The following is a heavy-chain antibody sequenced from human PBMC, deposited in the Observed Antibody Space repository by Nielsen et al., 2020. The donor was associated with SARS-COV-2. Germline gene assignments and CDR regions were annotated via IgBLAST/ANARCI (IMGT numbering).Heavy chain of an antibody. CDR2: IIPIFGTA. D-gene: IGHD5-18*01. V-gene: IGHV1-69*13. J-gene: IGHJ6*02. CDR1: GGTFSSYA. Sequence: SVKVSCKASGGTFSSYAISWVRQAPGQGLEWMGGIIPIFGTANYAQKFQGRVTITADESTSTAYMELSSLRSDDTAVYYCARDLVERSGYLGGMDVWGQGTTVTVSS. CDR3: ARDLVERSGYLGGMDV.